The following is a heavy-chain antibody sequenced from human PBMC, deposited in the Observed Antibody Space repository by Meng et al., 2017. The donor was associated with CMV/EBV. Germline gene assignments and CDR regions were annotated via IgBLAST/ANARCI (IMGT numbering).Heavy chain of an antibody. CDR2: ISDHSRNT. Sequence: ASVKVSCKASGYSFSTFGITWVRQAPGQGLEWMGWISDHSRNTNYARKFEGRVTMTTDASTTTAYMDLRDLRFDDTAVYYCARARVDDVLTGYLPQGDVYYYGMDVRGLGTTVTVSS. J-gene: IGHJ6*02. D-gene: IGHD3-9*01. CDR3: ARARVDDVLTGYLPQGDVYYYGMDV. CDR1: GYSFSTFG. V-gene: IGHV1-18*01.